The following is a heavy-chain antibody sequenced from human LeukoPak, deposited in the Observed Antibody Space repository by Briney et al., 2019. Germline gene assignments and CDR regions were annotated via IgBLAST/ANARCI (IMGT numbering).Heavy chain of an antibody. V-gene: IGHV3-15*01. J-gene: IGHJ4*02. Sequence: GGSLRLSCAASGLSVSDAWMSWVRQASGKGLEWVGRIKSKSDGGTTDYVASVKGRFTISRDDSKNTLYLQMNSLKTEDTAVYYCTGPPDWGQGTLVTVSS. CDR3: TGPPD. CDR1: GLSVSDAW. CDR2: IKSKSDGGTT.